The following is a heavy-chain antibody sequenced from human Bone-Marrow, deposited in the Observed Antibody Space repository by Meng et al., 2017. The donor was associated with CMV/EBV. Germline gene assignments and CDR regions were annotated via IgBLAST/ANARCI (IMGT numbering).Heavy chain of an antibody. J-gene: IGHJ4*02. Sequence: GESLKISCAASGFTFSSYWMHWVRQAPGKGLVWVSRINSDGSSTSYADSVKGRFTISRDNAKNTLYLQMNSLRAEETAVYYCARARYSSGWFLGYWGQGTLVTVSS. CDR2: INSDGSST. V-gene: IGHV3-74*01. CDR1: GFTFSSYW. D-gene: IGHD6-19*01. CDR3: ARARYSSGWFLGY.